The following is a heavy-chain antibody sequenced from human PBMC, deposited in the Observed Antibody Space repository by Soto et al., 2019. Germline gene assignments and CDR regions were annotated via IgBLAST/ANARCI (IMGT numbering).Heavy chain of an antibody. J-gene: IGHJ6*02. Sequence: QVQLQESGPGLVKPSETLSLTCTVSDDSSSSYKWSWIRQPPGRRLEWIGYIDSNGGTSYNPSLQSRVTITIDPSTKQFSLKLSSVTAADTAVYYCVRQGFGRLLGLVDVWGQGTTVTVSS. CDR2: IDSNGGT. V-gene: IGHV4-59*08. D-gene: IGHD3-10*01. CDR1: DDSSSSYK. CDR3: VRQGFGRLLGLVDV.